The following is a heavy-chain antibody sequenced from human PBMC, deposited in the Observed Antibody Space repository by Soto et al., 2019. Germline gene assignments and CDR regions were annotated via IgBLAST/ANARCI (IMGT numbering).Heavy chain of an antibody. J-gene: IGHJ4*02. Sequence: SETLSLTCTVSGGSISSGGYYWSWIRQHPGKGLEWIGYIYYSGSTYYNPSLKSRVTISVDTSKNQFSLQLNSVTPEDTAVYYCARDRGFPMSYYFDYWGQGTLVTVSS. V-gene: IGHV4-31*03. CDR1: GGSISSGGYY. CDR2: IYYSGST. D-gene: IGHD3-10*02. CDR3: ARDRGFPMSYYFDY.